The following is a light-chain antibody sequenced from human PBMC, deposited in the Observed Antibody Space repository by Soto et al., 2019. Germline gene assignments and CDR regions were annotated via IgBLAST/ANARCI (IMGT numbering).Light chain of an antibody. CDR2: DAS. Sequence: IWMTQSPSSFSASTGDRVSITCRATQDIGTYLAWYQQIPGKAPKLLIYDASTLQTGVPSRFSGSGSGTEFTLTISSLQAEDSAVYFCQQYNNWPTWTFGQGTKVDIK. J-gene: IGKJ1*01. CDR1: QDIGTY. CDR3: QQYNNWPTWT. V-gene: IGKV1-8*01.